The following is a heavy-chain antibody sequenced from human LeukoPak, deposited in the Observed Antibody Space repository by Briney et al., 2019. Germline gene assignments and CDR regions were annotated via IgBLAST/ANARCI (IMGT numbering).Heavy chain of an antibody. Sequence: PSGTLSLTCAVSGGSISSSNWWGWVRPPPGKGLEWIGKIYHSGSTNYNPSLKSRVIISVDKSKNQFSLKLSSVTAAYTAVYYCARGGPDPILPVVWGQGTLVTVSS. CDR1: GGSISSSNW. J-gene: IGHJ4*02. CDR2: IYHSGST. CDR3: ARGGPDPILPVV. V-gene: IGHV4-4*02. D-gene: IGHD4-23*01.